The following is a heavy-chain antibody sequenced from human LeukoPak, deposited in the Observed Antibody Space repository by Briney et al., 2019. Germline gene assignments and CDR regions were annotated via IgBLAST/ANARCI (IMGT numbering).Heavy chain of an antibody. Sequence: GGSLRLSCAASGFTLNNFAMTWVRQAPGKGLEWVSGISGSGSNTYYADSVKGRFTISRDNSKNTLYLQMNSLRAEDTAIYYCAMGYYFDSWGQGTLVTVSS. V-gene: IGHV3-23*01. CDR3: AMGYYFDS. CDR1: GFTLNNFA. CDR2: ISGSGSNT. J-gene: IGHJ4*02. D-gene: IGHD3-16*01.